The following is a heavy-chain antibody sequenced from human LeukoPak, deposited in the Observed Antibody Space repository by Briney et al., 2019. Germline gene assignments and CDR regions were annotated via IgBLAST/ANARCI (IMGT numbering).Heavy chain of an antibody. V-gene: IGHV4-38-2*01. Sequence: SETLSLTCAVSGYSISSGYYWGWIRHPPGKGLEWIGSIYHSGGTYYNQSLKSRVTISVDTSKNQFSLKLSSVTAADTAVYYCARVPLLWFGELLQYYFDYWGQGTLVTVSS. CDR2: IYHSGGT. CDR3: ARVPLLWFGELLQYYFDY. D-gene: IGHD3-10*01. J-gene: IGHJ4*02. CDR1: GYSISSGYY.